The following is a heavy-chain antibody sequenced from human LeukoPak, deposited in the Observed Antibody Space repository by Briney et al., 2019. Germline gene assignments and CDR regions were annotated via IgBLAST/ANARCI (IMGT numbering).Heavy chain of an antibody. D-gene: IGHD2-2*01. V-gene: IGHV1-18*01. CDR2: ISAYNGNT. CDR3: AGSYIGYCSSTSCLNWFDP. Sequence: GASVKVSCKASGYTFTSYGISWVRQAPGQGLEWMGWISAYNGNTNYAQKLQGRVTMTTDTSTSTAYMELRSLRSDDTVVYYCAGSYIGYCSSTSCLNWFDPWGQGTLVTVSS. CDR1: GYTFTSYG. J-gene: IGHJ5*02.